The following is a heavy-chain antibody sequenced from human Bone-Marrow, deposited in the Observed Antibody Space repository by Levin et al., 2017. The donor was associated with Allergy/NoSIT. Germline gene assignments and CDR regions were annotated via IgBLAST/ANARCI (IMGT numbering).Heavy chain of an antibody. J-gene: IGHJ4*02. CDR3: ARGAYCGGDCYSPDY. D-gene: IGHD2-21*02. Sequence: TGGSLRLSCEASGYTFTSFAISWVRQAPGQGLEWMGWISAYDDDTNYAQNFQDRVTMTTDTSTNTAYMELRSLRSDDTAVYYCARGAYCGGDCYSPDYWGQGTLVTVSS. CDR1: GYTFTSFA. CDR2: ISAYDDDT. V-gene: IGHV1-18*01.